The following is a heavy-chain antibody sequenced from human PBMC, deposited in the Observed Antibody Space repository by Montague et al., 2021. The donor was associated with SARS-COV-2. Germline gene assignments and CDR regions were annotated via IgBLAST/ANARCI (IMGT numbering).Heavy chain of an antibody. J-gene: IGHJ4*02. V-gene: IGHV4-38-2*02. CDR2: IYHSGST. CDR3: ARDVRYYDFWSGRAQTSPDY. D-gene: IGHD3-3*01. Sequence: SETLSLTCTVSGYSISSGYYWGWIRQPPGKGLEWMGSIYHSGSTYYNPSPKSRVTISVDTSKNQFSLKLSSVTAADTAVYYCARDVRYYDFWSGRAQTSPDYWGQGTLVTVSS. CDR1: GYSISSGYY.